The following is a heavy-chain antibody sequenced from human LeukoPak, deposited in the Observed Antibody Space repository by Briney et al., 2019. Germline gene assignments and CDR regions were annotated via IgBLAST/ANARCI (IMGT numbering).Heavy chain of an antibody. Sequence: GGCLRLSCAASGFTFSSYWMTWVRQAPGKGLEWVANIKQDGSEKYYVDSVKGRFSISRDNAKNSVYLQMNGLRAEDTAVYYCARGLDVWGQGTTVTVSS. J-gene: IGHJ6*02. CDR1: GFTFSSYW. V-gene: IGHV3-7*01. CDR3: ARGLDV. CDR2: IKQDGSEK.